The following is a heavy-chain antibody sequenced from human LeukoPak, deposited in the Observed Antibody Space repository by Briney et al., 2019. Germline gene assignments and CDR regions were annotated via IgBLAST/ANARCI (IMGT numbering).Heavy chain of an antibody. CDR3: ARELYHSRCWFDP. CDR2: ISSSSSYI. CDR1: GFTFSSYS. V-gene: IGHV3-21*01. D-gene: IGHD6-6*01. Sequence: GGSLRLSCAASGFTFSSYSMNWVRQAPGKGLEWVSSISSSSSYIYYADSVKGRFTISRDNAKNSLYLQMNSLRAEDTAVYYCARELYHSRCWFDPWGQGTLVTVSS. J-gene: IGHJ5*02.